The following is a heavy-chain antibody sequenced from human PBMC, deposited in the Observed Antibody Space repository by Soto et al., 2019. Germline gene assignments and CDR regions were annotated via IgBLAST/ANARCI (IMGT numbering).Heavy chain of an antibody. CDR2: IYYSGRT. CDR1: GASISSYY. V-gene: IGHV4-59*08. Sequence: QVQLQESGPGLVKPSETLSLTCTVSGASISSYYWSWIRQPPGKGLEWIGYIYYSGRTNYNPSLKSRVTISVGTSKNQCALKLSSASAADTAVYYCAREDCSSTSCYDYYYYYMDVWGKGTTVTVSS. CDR3: AREDCSSTSCYDYYYYYMDV. D-gene: IGHD2-2*01. J-gene: IGHJ6*03.